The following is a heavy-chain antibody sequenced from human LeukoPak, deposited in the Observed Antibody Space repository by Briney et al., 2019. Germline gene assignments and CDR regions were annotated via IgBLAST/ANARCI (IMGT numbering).Heavy chain of an antibody. CDR1: GYTFTSYG. J-gene: IGHJ5*02. Sequence: ASVKVSCKASGYTFTSYGISWVRQAPGQGLEWMGWISAYDGNTSYAQKLQGRVTMTTDTSTSTAYMELRSLRSDDTAVYYCARTPSLWFGGLRRFRFDPWGQGTLVTVSS. V-gene: IGHV1-18*01. D-gene: IGHD3-10*01. CDR2: ISAYDGNT. CDR3: ARTPSLWFGGLRRFRFDP.